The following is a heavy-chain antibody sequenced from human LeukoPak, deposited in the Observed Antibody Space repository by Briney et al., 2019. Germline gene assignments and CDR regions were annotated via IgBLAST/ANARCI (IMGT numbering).Heavy chain of an antibody. V-gene: IGHV3-9*01. CDR1: GFTFDDYA. J-gene: IGHJ4*02. Sequence: GGSLRLSCAASGFTFDDYAMHWVRQAPGKGLGWVSGISWNSGSIGYADSVKGRFTISRDSSKNTVYLQMNSLRAEDTAVYYCAKVSTIFWGPGDYWGQGTLVTVSS. CDR2: ISWNSGSI. D-gene: IGHD3-9*01. CDR3: AKVSTIFWGPGDY.